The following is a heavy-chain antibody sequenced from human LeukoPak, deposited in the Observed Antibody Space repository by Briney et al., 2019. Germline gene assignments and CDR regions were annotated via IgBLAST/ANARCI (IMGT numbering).Heavy chain of an antibody. Sequence: PGGSLRLSCAASGFTFDDYAMHWVRQAPGKGLEWVSGISWNSGSTGYADSVKGRFTISGDNAKNSLYLQMNSLRAEDTALYYCAKDLGRYFDWLFSFDPWGQGTLVTVSS. CDR2: ISWNSGST. CDR3: AKDLGRYFDWLFSFDP. D-gene: IGHD3-9*01. V-gene: IGHV3-9*01. CDR1: GFTFDDYA. J-gene: IGHJ5*02.